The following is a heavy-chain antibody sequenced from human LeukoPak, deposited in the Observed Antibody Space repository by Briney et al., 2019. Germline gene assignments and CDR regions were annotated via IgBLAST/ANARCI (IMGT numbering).Heavy chain of an antibody. CDR3: AFPGIAAAGEGVDYYYYGMGV. Sequence: SVKVSCKASGGTFSSYAISWVRQAPGQGLEWMGGIIPIFGTANYAQKFQGRVTITADKSTSTAYMELSSLRSEDTAVYYCAFPGIAAAGEGVDYYYYGMGVWGKGTTVTVSS. D-gene: IGHD6-13*01. CDR1: GGTFSSYA. V-gene: IGHV1-69*06. J-gene: IGHJ6*04. CDR2: IIPIFGTA.